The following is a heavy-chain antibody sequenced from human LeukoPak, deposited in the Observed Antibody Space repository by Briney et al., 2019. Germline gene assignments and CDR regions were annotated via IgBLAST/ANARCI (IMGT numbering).Heavy chain of an antibody. J-gene: IGHJ5*02. Sequence: SETLSLTCAVHGGSFSGYYWSWIRQPPGKGLEWIGEINHSGSTNYNPSLKSRVTISVDTSKNQFSLKLSSVTAADTAVYYCAGFKMVRGVIITTAMWFDPWGQGTLVTVSS. CDR1: GGSFSGYY. CDR2: INHSGST. D-gene: IGHD3-10*01. CDR3: AGFKMVRGVIITTAMWFDP. V-gene: IGHV4-34*01.